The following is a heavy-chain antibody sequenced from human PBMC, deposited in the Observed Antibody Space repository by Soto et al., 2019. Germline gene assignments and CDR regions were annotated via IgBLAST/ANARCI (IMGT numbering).Heavy chain of an antibody. D-gene: IGHD2-8*01. CDR3: ARHENGHYYYMDV. J-gene: IGHJ6*03. V-gene: IGHV4-39*01. CDR2: IYYSGST. CDR1: GGSISSSSYY. Sequence: QLQLQESGPGLVKPSETLSLTCTVSGGSISSSSYYWGWIRQPPGKGLEWIGSIYYSGSTYYNPSLTSRVTISVDTSKNQFSLKLSSVTAADTAVYYCARHENGHYYYMDVWGKGTTVTVSS.